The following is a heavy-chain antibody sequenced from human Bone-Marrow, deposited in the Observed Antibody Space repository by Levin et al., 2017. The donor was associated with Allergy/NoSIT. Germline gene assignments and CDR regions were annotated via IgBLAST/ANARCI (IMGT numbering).Heavy chain of an antibody. D-gene: IGHD2-2*01. CDR3: ARDRVTEYQLGLEYYYYYMDV. CDR1: GGTFSSYA. V-gene: IGHV1-69*06. Sequence: GGSLRLSCKASGGTFSSYAISWVRQAPGQGLEWMGGIIPIFGTANYAQKFQGRVTITADKSTSTAYMELSSLRSEDTAVYYCARDRVTEYQLGLEYYYYYMDVWGKGTTVTVSS. J-gene: IGHJ6*03. CDR2: IIPIFGTA.